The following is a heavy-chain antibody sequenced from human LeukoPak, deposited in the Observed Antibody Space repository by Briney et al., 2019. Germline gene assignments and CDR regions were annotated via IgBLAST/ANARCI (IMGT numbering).Heavy chain of an antibody. CDR1: GFTFSSYA. Sequence: GGSLRLSCAASGFTFSSYAMSWVRQAPGKGLEWVSAISGSGGSTYYADSVKGRFTISRDNSKNTLYLQMNSLRAEDTAVYYCAKFKGITMIVVVITLGFDYWGQGTLVTVSS. CDR2: ISGSGGST. V-gene: IGHV3-23*01. D-gene: IGHD3-22*01. CDR3: AKFKGITMIVVVITLGFDY. J-gene: IGHJ4*02.